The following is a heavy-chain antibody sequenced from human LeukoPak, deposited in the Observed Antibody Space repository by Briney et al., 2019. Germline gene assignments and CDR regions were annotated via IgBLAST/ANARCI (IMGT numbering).Heavy chain of an antibody. CDR3: AKGAPTDY. CDR1: GFTFSSYA. V-gene: IGHV3-30*02. Sequence: PGGSLRLSCAASGFTFSSYAMHWVRQAPGKGLEWVAFIRYDGSNKYYADSVKGRFTISRDNSKNTLYLQMNSLRAEDTAVYYCAKGAPTDYWGQGTLVTVSS. J-gene: IGHJ4*02. CDR2: IRYDGSNK.